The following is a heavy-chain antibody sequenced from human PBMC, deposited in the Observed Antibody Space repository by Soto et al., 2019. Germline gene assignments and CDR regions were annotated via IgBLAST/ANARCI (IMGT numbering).Heavy chain of an antibody. D-gene: IGHD4-17*01. J-gene: IGHJ4*02. CDR3: ARDPTLYGDYVEDHYFDY. CDR1: GFTFSDYY. V-gene: IGHV3-11*06. Sequence: GGSLRLSCAASGFTFSDYYMSWIRQAPGKGLEWVSYISSGSSYTNYADSVKGRFTISRDNAKNSLYLQMNSLRAEDTAVYYCARDPTLYGDYVEDHYFDYWGQGTLVTVSS. CDR2: ISSGSSYT.